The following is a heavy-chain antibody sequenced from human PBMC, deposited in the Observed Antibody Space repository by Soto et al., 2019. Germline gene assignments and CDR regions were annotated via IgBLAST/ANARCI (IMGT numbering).Heavy chain of an antibody. J-gene: IGHJ4*02. CDR2: ISTSGDRT. CDR3: VKETTITSYGDY. Sequence: EVQLLESGGGLVQPGGSLRLSCAASKFTFNNYAMSWVRQAPGKGLEWVSAISTSGDRTYYADAVKGRFTISRDNRENTLYLQMNSLRAEDTAVYFCVKETTITSYGDYWGQGVLVTVSS. D-gene: IGHD1-20*01. CDR1: KFTFNNYA. V-gene: IGHV3-23*01.